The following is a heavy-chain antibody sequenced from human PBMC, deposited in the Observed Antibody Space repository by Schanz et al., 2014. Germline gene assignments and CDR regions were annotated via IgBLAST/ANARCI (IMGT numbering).Heavy chain of an antibody. V-gene: IGHV3-23*01. J-gene: IGHJ4*02. Sequence: EVQLLESGGTLVRPGGSLRLSCAASGFTFSTYAMAWVRQAPGKGLEWVSIISGSGGNTYYADSVKGRFTIARDNSKNTLYLQMNSLRAEDMAVYYCAKDRSWDYDSSGYFDYWGQGTLVTVSS. CDR2: ISGSGGNT. CDR1: GFTFSTYA. D-gene: IGHD3-22*01. CDR3: AKDRSWDYDSSGYFDY.